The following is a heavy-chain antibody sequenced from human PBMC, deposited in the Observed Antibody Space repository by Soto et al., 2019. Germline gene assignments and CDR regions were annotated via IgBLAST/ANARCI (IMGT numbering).Heavy chain of an antibody. CDR2: IYHTGST. J-gene: IGHJ4*02. D-gene: IGHD6-13*01. Sequence: QVQLQESGPGLVKPSGTLSLTCAVSGASISSNNWWTWLRQPPGKGLEWIGEIYHTGSTYYNPSLXXRXTXXVDKSKNQFSLRLNSVTAADTAVYYCARGSSWYEKWGQGTLVTVSS. CDR3: ARGSSWYEK. V-gene: IGHV4-4*02. CDR1: GASISSNNW.